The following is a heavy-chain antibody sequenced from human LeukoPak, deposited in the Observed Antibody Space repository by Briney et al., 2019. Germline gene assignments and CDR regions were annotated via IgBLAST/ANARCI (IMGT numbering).Heavy chain of an antibody. J-gene: IGHJ6*02. CDR2: IYSGGST. Sequence: PGGSLRLSCAASGFTVSNNYMSWVRQAPGKGLEWVSVIYSGGSTYYADSVKGQFTSSRDNFKNTLYLQMNSLRAEDTAVYYCASQRDPYYFFYGMDVWGQGTTVTVSS. CDR1: GFTVSNNY. V-gene: IGHV3-53*01. CDR3: ASQRDPYYFFYGMDV.